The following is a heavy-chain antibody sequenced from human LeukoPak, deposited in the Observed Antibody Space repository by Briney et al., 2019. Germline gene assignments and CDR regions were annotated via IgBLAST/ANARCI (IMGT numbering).Heavy chain of an antibody. Sequence: QPGGSLRLSCAASGFTFSGSAMHWVRQASGKGLEWVGRIRSKANSYATAYAASVKGRFTISRDDSKNTAYLQMNSLKTEDTAVYYCTRLAGVGMGRNWFDPWGQGTLVTVSS. J-gene: IGHJ5*02. CDR3: TRLAGVGMGRNWFDP. D-gene: IGHD1-26*01. CDR2: IRSKANSYAT. V-gene: IGHV3-73*01. CDR1: GFTFSGSA.